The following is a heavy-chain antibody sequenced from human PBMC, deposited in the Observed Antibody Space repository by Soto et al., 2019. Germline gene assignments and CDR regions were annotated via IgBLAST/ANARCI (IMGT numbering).Heavy chain of an antibody. CDR2: IYDSGST. CDR1: GGTISSGGYS. J-gene: IGHJ4*02. V-gene: IGHV4-30-2*05. CDR3: ARRLRYYFDY. D-gene: IGHD4-17*01. Sequence: SETLSLTCAVSGGTISSGGYSWSWIRQPPGKGLEWIGFIYDSGSTYYIPSLRSRVTISVDTSKNQFSLKLYSVTAADTAVYYCARRLRYYFDYWGQGTVVTVSS.